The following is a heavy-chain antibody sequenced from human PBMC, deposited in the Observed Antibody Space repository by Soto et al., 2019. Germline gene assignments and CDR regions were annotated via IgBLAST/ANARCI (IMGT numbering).Heavy chain of an antibody. J-gene: IGHJ3*02. CDR2: MNPNSGNT. V-gene: IGHV1-8*01. CDR1: GYTFTSYD. D-gene: IGHD3-22*01. Sequence: ASVKVSCKASGYTFTSYDINWVRQATGQGLEWMGWMNPNSGNTGYAQKFQGRVTMTRNTSISTAYMELSSLRSEDTAVYYCARLGYYYDSSGYYADAFDIWGQGTMVTV. CDR3: ARLGYYYDSSGYYADAFDI.